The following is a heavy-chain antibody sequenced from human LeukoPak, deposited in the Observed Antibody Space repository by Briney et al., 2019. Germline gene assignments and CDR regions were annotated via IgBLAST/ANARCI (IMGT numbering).Heavy chain of an antibody. Sequence: GGSLRLCCAASGFKFSEHYIDWVRQAPGKGLEWVGRSRNKASSYTTEYAASVEGRFTISRDVSESSLYLQMNSLRTEDTAVYYCGRIAINENNGMDVWGQGTTVTLSS. CDR3: GRIAINENNGMDV. CDR1: GFKFSEHY. J-gene: IGHJ6*02. D-gene: IGHD1/OR15-1a*01. V-gene: IGHV3-72*01. CDR2: SRNKASSYTT.